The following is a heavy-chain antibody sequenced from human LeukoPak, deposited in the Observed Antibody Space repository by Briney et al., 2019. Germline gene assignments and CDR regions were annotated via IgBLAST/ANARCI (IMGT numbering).Heavy chain of an antibody. Sequence: PGASVKVSCKASGYTFTGYYMHWVRQAPGQGLEWMGWINPNSGGTNYAQKFQGRVTMTRDTSISTAYMELSRLRSDDTAVYYCARDCSSTSCYHDWFDPWGQGTLVTVSS. V-gene: IGHV1-2*02. D-gene: IGHD2-2*01. CDR2: INPNSGGT. CDR1: GYTFTGYY. J-gene: IGHJ5*02. CDR3: ARDCSSTSCYHDWFDP.